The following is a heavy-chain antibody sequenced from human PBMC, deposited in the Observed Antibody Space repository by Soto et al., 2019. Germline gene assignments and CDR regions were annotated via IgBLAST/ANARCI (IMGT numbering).Heavy chain of an antibody. D-gene: IGHD3-10*01. CDR1: GGTFSSYA. J-gene: IGHJ6*02. V-gene: IGHV1-69*01. CDR2: IIPIFGTA. Sequence: QVQLVQSGAEVKKPGSSVKVSCKASGGTFSSYAISWVRQAPGQGLEWMGGIIPIFGTANYAQKFQGRVTITTDESTSTAYMELSSLRSEDTAVYYCARGRLGELLNSKRGYYYYGMDVWGQGTTVTDSS. CDR3: ARGRLGELLNSKRGYYYYGMDV.